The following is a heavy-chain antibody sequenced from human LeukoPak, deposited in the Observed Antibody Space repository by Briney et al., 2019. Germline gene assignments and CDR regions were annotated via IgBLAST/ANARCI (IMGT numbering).Heavy chain of an antibody. V-gene: IGHV3-48*02. Sequence: PGGSLRLSCAASGFTFSNYGMNWVRQAPGKGLKWLSYISSDSSSLSYADSVRGRFTISRGNAKNSLYLQMNSLRDEDTAVYYCARRYSSGWSVFDYWGQGTLATVSS. D-gene: IGHD6-19*01. CDR3: ARRYSSGWSVFDY. J-gene: IGHJ4*02. CDR1: GFTFSNYG. CDR2: ISSDSSSL.